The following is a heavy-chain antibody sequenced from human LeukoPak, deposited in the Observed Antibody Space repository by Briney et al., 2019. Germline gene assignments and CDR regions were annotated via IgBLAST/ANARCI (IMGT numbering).Heavy chain of an antibody. Sequence: ASVKVSCKASGYTFTSYGISWVRQAPGQGLEWMGWISACNGNTNYAQKLQGRVTMTTDTSTSTAYMELSRLRSDDTAVYYCARVMGEMATKWGFDYWGQGTLVTVSS. J-gene: IGHJ4*02. CDR2: ISACNGNT. CDR3: ARVMGEMATKWGFDY. V-gene: IGHV1-18*01. CDR1: GYTFTSYG. D-gene: IGHD5-24*01.